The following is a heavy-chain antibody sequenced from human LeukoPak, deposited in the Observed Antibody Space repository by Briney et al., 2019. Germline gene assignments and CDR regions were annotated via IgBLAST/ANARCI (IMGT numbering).Heavy chain of an antibody. CDR3: ARGDGYCSSTSCYKGAQFDY. V-gene: IGHV4-34*01. Sequence: SETLSLTCAVYGGSFSGYYWSWIRQPPGTGLEWIGEINHSGSTNYNPSLKSRVTISVDTSKNQFSLKLSSVTAADTAVYYCARGDGYCSSTSCYKGAQFDYWGQGTLVTVSS. D-gene: IGHD2-2*02. CDR1: GGSFSGYY. CDR2: INHSGST. J-gene: IGHJ4*02.